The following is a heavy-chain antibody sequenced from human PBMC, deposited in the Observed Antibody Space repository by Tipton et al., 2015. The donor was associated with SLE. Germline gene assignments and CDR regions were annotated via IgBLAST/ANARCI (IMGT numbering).Heavy chain of an antibody. CDR1: GYTFTGYY. D-gene: IGHD3-3*01. CDR3: ARSPILYYDFWSGYPDYFDY. J-gene: IGHJ4*02. CDR2: INPNSGGI. Sequence: QVQLVQSGAEVKKPGASVKVSCKASGYTFTGYYMHWVRQAPGQGLEWMGWINPNSGGINYAQKFQGRVTMTRDTSISTAYMELSRLRSDDTAVYYCARSPILYYDFWSGYPDYFDYWGQGTLVTVSS. V-gene: IGHV1-2*02.